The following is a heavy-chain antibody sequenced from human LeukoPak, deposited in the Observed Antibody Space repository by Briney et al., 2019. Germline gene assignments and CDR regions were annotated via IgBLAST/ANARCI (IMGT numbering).Heavy chain of an antibody. CDR3: ASTRTFDY. CDR1: GFTVSSNY. CDR2: ISNSGSTI. Sequence: GGSLRLSCAASGFTVSSNYMSWVRQAPGKGLEWVSYISNSGSTIYYADSVKGRFTISRDNAKNSLYLQMNSLRAEDTAVYYCASTRTFDYWGQGTLVTVSS. J-gene: IGHJ4*02. D-gene: IGHD2-2*01. V-gene: IGHV3-11*01.